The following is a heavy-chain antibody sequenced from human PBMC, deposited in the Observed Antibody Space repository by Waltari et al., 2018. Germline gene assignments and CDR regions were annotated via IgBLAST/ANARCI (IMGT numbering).Heavy chain of an antibody. CDR1: RFTVSRYW. CDR2: INPDGNTI. Sequence: EVQVVESGGGLVQPGGSLRLSCAASRFTVSRYWMLWVRQAPGKGLVWVSRINPDGNTINYADSVRGRFTISRDSARNTLYLQMNSLRADDTAVYYCVRDFGGNLDSWGQGTLVTVSS. V-gene: IGHV3-74*01. CDR3: VRDFGGNLDS. D-gene: IGHD2-15*01. J-gene: IGHJ4*02.